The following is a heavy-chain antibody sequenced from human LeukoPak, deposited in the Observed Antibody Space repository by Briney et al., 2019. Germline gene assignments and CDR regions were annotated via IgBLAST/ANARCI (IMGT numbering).Heavy chain of an antibody. J-gene: IGHJ6*02. Sequence: ASVKVSCKASGYTFTGYYMHWVRQAPGQGLEWMGRINPNSGGTNYAQKFQGRVTMTRDTPISTAYMELSRLRSDDTAVYSCASNDEPKNRILYYYYYGMDVWGQGTTVTVSS. CDR3: ASNDEPKNRILYYYYYGMDV. D-gene: IGHD2-15*01. V-gene: IGHV1-2*06. CDR2: INPNSGGT. CDR1: GYTFTGYY.